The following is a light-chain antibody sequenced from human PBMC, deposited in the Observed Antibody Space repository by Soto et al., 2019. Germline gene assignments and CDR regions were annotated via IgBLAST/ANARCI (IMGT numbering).Light chain of an antibody. V-gene: IGKV1-5*01. CDR1: QRISSW. J-gene: IGKJ2*01. CDR2: DAS. CDR3: QQYNSYST. Sequence: DIPMTQSPSTVSASVGDRVTITCRASQRISSWLAWYQQKPGKAPKLLIHDASSLESGVPSRFSGSGSGTEFTLTISSLQPDDFATYYCQQYNSYSTFGQGTTLEIK.